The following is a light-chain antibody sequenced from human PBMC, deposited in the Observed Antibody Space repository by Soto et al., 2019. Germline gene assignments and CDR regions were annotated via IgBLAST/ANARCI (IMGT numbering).Light chain of an antibody. J-gene: IGLJ3*02. CDR2: GNS. Sequence: QSVLTQPPSVSGAPGQRVTISCTGSSSNIGAGYDVHWYQQLPGTAPKLLIYGNSTRPSGVPDRFSGSKSGTSASLAITGLQAEDEADYYCQSYDSRNWVFGGGTKLTVL. V-gene: IGLV1-40*01. CDR3: QSYDSRNWV. CDR1: SSNIGAGYD.